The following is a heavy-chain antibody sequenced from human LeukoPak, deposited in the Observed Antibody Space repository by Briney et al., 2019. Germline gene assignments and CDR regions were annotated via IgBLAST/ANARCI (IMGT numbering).Heavy chain of an antibody. CDR1: GYTFIGYY. CDR2: INPKSGGT. J-gene: IGHJ4*02. Sequence: ASVKVSCKASGYTFIGYYMHWVRQAPGQGLEWVGWINPKSGGTKYAQKFQDRVTMTRDTSISTSYMELSSRISDDTGGYFCSREPPHSGLARNYSDYCGQGTLVPASS. D-gene: IGHD3-22*01. CDR3: SREPPHSGLARNYSDY. V-gene: IGHV1-2*02.